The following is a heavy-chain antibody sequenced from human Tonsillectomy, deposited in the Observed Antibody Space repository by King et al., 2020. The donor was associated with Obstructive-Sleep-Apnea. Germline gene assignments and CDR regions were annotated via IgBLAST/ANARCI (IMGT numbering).Heavy chain of an antibody. CDR1: RFTFSSYG. Sequence: VQLVESGGGVVQPWRSLRLSCAASRFTFSSYGMHWVPPAPGKGLEWVGGMSYDGSNKYYADSVKGRFTISRDNSKNTLYLQMNSLRTEDTAVYYCAKDSSGFFYYGMDVWGQGTTVTVSS. V-gene: IGHV3-30*18. D-gene: IGHD3-22*01. J-gene: IGHJ6*02. CDR3: AKDSSGFFYYGMDV. CDR2: MSYDGSNK.